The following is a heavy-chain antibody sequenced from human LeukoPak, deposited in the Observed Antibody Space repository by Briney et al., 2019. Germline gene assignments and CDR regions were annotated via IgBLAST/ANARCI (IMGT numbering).Heavy chain of an antibody. CDR3: ARRGKAVAGYNWFDP. CDR2: IYYSGST. Sequence: SETLSLTCTVSGGSISSGDYYWSWIRQPPGKGLEWIGYIYYSGSTNYNPSLKSRVTISVDTSKNQFSLKLSSVTAADTAVYYCARRGKAVAGYNWFDPWGQGTLVTVSS. D-gene: IGHD6-19*01. CDR1: GGSISSGDYY. J-gene: IGHJ5*02. V-gene: IGHV4-61*08.